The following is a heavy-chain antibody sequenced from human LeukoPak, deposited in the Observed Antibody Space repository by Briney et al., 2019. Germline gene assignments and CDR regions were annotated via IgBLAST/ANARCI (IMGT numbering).Heavy chain of an antibody. CDR1: GGTFSSYA. Sequence: GSSVKVSCKASGGTFSSYAISWVRPAPGQGLEWMGRIIPILGIANYAQKFQGRVTITADKSTSTAYMELSSLRSEDTAVYYCARDQITMVRGVIIEGSFDYWGQGTLVTVSS. CDR3: ARDQITMVRGVIIEGSFDY. D-gene: IGHD3-10*01. J-gene: IGHJ4*02. V-gene: IGHV1-69*04. CDR2: IIPILGIA.